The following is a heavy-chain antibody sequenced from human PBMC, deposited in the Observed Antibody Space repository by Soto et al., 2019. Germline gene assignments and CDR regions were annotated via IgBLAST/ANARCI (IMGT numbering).Heavy chain of an antibody. D-gene: IGHD2-2*01. CDR3: AREPSGQVVPAAYYYYYGMDV. Sequence: SVKVSCKASGGTFSSYAISWARQAPGQGHKWMGGIIPIFGTANYAQKFQGRVTITADESTSTAYMELSSLRSEDTAVYYCAREPSGQVVPAAYYYYYGMDVWGQGTTVTVSS. J-gene: IGHJ6*02. CDR1: GGTFSSYA. V-gene: IGHV1-69*13. CDR2: IIPIFGTA.